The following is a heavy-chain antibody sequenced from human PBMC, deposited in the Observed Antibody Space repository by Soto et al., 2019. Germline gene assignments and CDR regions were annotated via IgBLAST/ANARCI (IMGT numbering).Heavy chain of an antibody. V-gene: IGHV3-13*05. CDR1: GFTFRNYD. Sequence: EVQLVESGGGLVQPAGSLSLSCAATGFTFRNYDMHWVRQGTGKGLEWVSGISAAGDPDYADSVEGRFTISSENAHNSFLLQMNSLRVGDTAVYYCARTDRDFYGLDVWGQGTTVIVSS. CDR3: ARTDRDFYGLDV. J-gene: IGHJ6*02. CDR2: ISAAGDP.